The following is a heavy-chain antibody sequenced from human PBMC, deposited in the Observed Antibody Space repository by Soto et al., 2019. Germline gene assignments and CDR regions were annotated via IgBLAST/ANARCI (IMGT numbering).Heavy chain of an antibody. Sequence: EVQLVESGGGLVQPGGSLRLSCAASGFTFSTYWMTWVRRPPGKGLEWVANLDQDGSERYYVDSVRGSFTITRDNDKNSLYLQMNRLRAEDTAVYYCVCGGNFFVYWGQGTLVTVSP. CDR3: VCGGNFFVY. V-gene: IGHV3-7*01. J-gene: IGHJ4*02. CDR2: LDQDGSER. CDR1: GFTFSTYW. D-gene: IGHD3-16*01.